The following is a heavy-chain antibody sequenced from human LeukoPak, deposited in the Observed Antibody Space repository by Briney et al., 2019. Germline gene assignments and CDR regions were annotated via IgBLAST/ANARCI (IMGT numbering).Heavy chain of an antibody. Sequence: ASVKVSCKVSGYTLTELSMHWVRQAPGKGLEWMGGFDPEDGETIYAQKFQGRVTMTEDTSTDTAYIELSSLRSEDTAVYYCATTSPHPYYDFWSGYYRFDYWGQGTLVTVSS. CDR3: ATTSPHPYYDFWSGYYRFDY. D-gene: IGHD3-3*01. CDR1: GYTLTELS. J-gene: IGHJ4*02. V-gene: IGHV1-24*01. CDR2: FDPEDGET.